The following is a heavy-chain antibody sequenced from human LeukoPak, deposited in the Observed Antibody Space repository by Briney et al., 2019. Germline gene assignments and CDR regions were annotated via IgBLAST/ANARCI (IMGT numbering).Heavy chain of an antibody. CDR1: GFTFSSYG. V-gene: IGHV3-30*18. J-gene: IGHJ4*02. CDR3: AKDGKTRNWNYYQAKPVY. CDR2: ISYDGSNK. Sequence: GGSLRLSCAASGFTFSSYGMHWVRQAPGKGLEWVAVISYDGSNKYYADSVKGRFTISRDNSKNTLYLQMNSLRAEDTAVYYCAKDGKTRNWNYYQAKPVYWGQGTLVTVSS. D-gene: IGHD1-7*01.